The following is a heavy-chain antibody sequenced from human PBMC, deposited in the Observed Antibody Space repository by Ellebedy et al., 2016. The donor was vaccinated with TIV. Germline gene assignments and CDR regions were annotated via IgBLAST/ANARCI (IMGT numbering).Heavy chain of an antibody. V-gene: IGHV3-30-3*01. Sequence: PGGSLRLSCAASGFTFSSYAMHWVRQAPGKGLEWVAIISYDGSNKYYADSVKGRFTISRDNSKNTLYLQMNSLRAEDTAVYYCARDMSWDYGGNSDAFDIWGQGTMVTVSS. CDR3: ARDMSWDYGGNSDAFDI. D-gene: IGHD4-23*01. J-gene: IGHJ3*02. CDR1: GFTFSSYA. CDR2: ISYDGSNK.